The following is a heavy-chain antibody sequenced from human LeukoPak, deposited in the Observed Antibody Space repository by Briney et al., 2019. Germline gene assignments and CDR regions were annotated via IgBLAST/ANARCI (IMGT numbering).Heavy chain of an antibody. Sequence: PSETLSLTCLVSGASVSSSYWNWIRQLPGKGLEWIGCLSYTGKTDYNPSLTSRVTISLDTSKNQVSLKLKSLTAADTAVYYCSEGYFEPFAHWGQGISVTVSS. D-gene: IGHD5-24*01. CDR1: GASVSSSY. V-gene: IGHV4-59*02. CDR2: LSYTGKT. J-gene: IGHJ4*02. CDR3: SEGYFEPFAH.